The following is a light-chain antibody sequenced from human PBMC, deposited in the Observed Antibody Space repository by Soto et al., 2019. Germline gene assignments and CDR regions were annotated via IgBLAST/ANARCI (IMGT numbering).Light chain of an antibody. CDR2: KDS. V-gene: IGLV3-25*02. CDR3: QSVETNGAYV. J-gene: IGLJ1*01. CDR1: ALTKQY. Sequence: SYELTQPPSVSVSPGQTARITCTGDALTKQYVYWYQLKPGQAPMMVIYKDSERPSGIPERFSGSSSGTTVTLTISGVQAEDEAYYYCQSVETNGAYVFGTGTKLSVL.